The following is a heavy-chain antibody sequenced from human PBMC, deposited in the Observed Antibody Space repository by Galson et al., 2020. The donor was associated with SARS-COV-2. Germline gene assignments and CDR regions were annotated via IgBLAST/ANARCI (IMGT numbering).Heavy chain of an antibody. Sequence: SETLSLTCTASGGSINSETYYWTWIRQPAGQGLEWIGRVFTTGGTNYNPSLKRRVTISVDTYNKQFSLKRTSMAAADTAVYYCARGRRSCSSGSCSQYYFHGMDVWGQGTTVTVSS. V-gene: IGHV4-61*02. CDR3: ARGRRSCSSGSCSQYYFHGMDV. D-gene: IGHD2-15*01. CDR1: GGSINSETYY. CDR2: VFTTGGT. J-gene: IGHJ6*02.